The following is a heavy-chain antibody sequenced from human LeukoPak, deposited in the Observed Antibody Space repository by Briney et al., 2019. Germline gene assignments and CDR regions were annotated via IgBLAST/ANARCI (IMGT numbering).Heavy chain of an antibody. V-gene: IGHV3-7*01. CDR2: IKEDGSAA. Sequence: PGGSLRLSCAASGFTFNAYWMSWVRQAPGKGLEWVANIKEDGSAAGHADSVKGRFTISRDNAKNSLYLQMNSLRVDDTAVYFCVRDEKKRGGDYWGQGTLVTVSS. CDR1: GFTFNAYW. CDR3: VRDEKKRGGDY. D-gene: IGHD3-16*01. J-gene: IGHJ4*02.